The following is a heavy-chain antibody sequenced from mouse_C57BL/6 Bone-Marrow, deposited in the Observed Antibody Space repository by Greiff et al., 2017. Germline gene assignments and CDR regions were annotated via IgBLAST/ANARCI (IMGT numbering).Heavy chain of an antibody. Sequence: QVQLQQSGAELVRPGTSVKMSCKASGYTFTNYWIGWAKQRPGHGLEWIGDIYPGGGYTNYNEKFKGKATLTADKYSSTAYMQFSSRTSEDSAIYYGGRWGGLVVGFDDWGQGTTLTGSS. V-gene: IGHV1-63*01. CDR3: GRWGGLVVGFDD. CDR1: GYTFTNYW. CDR2: IYPGGGYT. J-gene: IGHJ2*01. D-gene: IGHD1-1*01.